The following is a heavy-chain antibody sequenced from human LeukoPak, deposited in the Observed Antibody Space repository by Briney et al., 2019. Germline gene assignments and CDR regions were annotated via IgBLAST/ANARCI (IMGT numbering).Heavy chain of an antibody. CDR1: GGSISSSSYY. J-gene: IGHJ4*02. CDR3: ASSDSSGYYVDY. CDR2: IYYSGST. D-gene: IGHD3-22*01. Sequence: PSETLSHTCTVSGGSISSSSYYWGWIRQPPGKGLEWIGSIYYSGSTYYNPSLKSRVTISVDMSKNQFSLKLNSVTAADTAVFYCASSDSSGYYVDYWGQGTLVTVSS. V-gene: IGHV4-39*07.